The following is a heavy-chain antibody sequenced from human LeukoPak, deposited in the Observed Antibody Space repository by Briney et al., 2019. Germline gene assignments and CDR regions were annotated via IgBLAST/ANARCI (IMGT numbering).Heavy chain of an antibody. D-gene: IGHD5-24*01. Sequence: PSATLSLTCTVSGGSISSYYWSWIRQPPGKGLEWVGYIYYSGSTNYNPSLKSRVTISVDTSKNQVSLKLSSVSAADTAVYYCARGGRDGYNLKGGPDYGMDVWGQGTTVTVSS. CDR3: ARGGRDGYNLKGGPDYGMDV. V-gene: IGHV4-59*01. J-gene: IGHJ6*02. CDR2: IYYSGST. CDR1: GGSISSYY.